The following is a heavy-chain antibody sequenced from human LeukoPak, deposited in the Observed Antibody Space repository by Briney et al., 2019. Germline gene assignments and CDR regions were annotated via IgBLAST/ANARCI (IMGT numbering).Heavy chain of an antibody. V-gene: IGHV3-33*01. Sequence: GGSLRLSCAASGLTFSSYGMHWVRQAPGKGLEWVAVIWYDGSNKYYADSVKGRFTISRDNSKNTRYLQMNSLRAEDTAVYYCARGGSGYDPMIDYWGQGTLVTVSS. CDR3: ARGGSGYDPMIDY. CDR1: GLTFSSYG. CDR2: IWYDGSNK. D-gene: IGHD5-12*01. J-gene: IGHJ4*02.